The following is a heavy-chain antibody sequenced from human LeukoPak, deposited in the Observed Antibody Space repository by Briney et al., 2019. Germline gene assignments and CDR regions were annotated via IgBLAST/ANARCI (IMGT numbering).Heavy chain of an antibody. CDR3: AHSLTVPTPYWFDP. CDR2: IYWDDDK. V-gene: IGHV2-5*02. CDR1: GFSLTTSGVG. J-gene: IGHJ5*02. D-gene: IGHD4-17*01. Sequence: SGPTLVKPTQTLTLTCTFSGFSLTTSGVGVAWIRQPPGKALEWLALIYWDDDKRYSPSLKSRLTITKDTSKNQVVLTMTNMDPVDTATYFCAHSLTVPTPYWFDPWGQGTLVTVSS.